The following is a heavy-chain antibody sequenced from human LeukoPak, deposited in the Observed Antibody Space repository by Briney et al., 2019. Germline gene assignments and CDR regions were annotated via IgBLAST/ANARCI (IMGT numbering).Heavy chain of an antibody. CDR2: ITRRSGYI. CDR3: ARDDVAPTRRGMDV. V-gene: IGHV3-21*01. D-gene: IGHD1-1*01. J-gene: IGHJ6*02. Sequence: QAPXKGVEWVSSITRRSGYIDYADSVRGRFTISREKGKNSLYLQMNSLGADDTAVYYCARDDVAPTRRGMDVWGQGTMVTVS.